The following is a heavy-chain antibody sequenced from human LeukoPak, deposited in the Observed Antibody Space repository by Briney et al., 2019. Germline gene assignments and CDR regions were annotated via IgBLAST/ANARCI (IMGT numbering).Heavy chain of an antibody. V-gene: IGHV1-69*06. Sequence: SVKVSCKASGGTFSSYAISWVRQAAGQGVEWMGGIIPIFGTANYAQKFQGRVTITADKSTSTAYMELSSLRSEDTAVYYCAREGTDCSSTSWYSGGGDFDIWGQGTMVTVSS. D-gene: IGHD2-2*01. CDR1: GGTFSSYA. CDR2: IIPIFGTA. CDR3: AREGTDCSSTSWYSGGGDFDI. J-gene: IGHJ3*02.